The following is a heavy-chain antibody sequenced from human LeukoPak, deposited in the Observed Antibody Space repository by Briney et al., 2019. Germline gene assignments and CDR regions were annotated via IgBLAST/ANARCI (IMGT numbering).Heavy chain of an antibody. CDR3: ARALGPEGILWFGELVNWFDP. CDR2: ISSSGSTI. V-gene: IGHV3-48*03. Sequence: GGSLRLSCEASGFTFNNYAMHWVRQAPGKGLEWVSYISSSGSTIYYADSVKGRFTISRDNAKNTLYLQMNSLRAEDTAVYYCARALGPEGILWFGELVNWFDPWGQGTLVTVSS. D-gene: IGHD3-10*01. J-gene: IGHJ5*02. CDR1: GFTFNNYA.